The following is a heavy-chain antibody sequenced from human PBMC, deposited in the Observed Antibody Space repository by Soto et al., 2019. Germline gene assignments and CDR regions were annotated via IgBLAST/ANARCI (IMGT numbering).Heavy chain of an antibody. Sequence: PSETLSLTCAVSGGSISSGDWWSWVRQPPGKGLECIGKIYHSGSTNYNPSLKSRVTMSVDKSKNQFSLKLSSVTAADTAVYYCARDQSGSYDYWGPGNLVTVSS. D-gene: IGHD1-26*01. J-gene: IGHJ4*02. CDR1: GGSISSGDW. CDR2: IYHSGST. CDR3: ARDQSGSYDY. V-gene: IGHV4-4*02.